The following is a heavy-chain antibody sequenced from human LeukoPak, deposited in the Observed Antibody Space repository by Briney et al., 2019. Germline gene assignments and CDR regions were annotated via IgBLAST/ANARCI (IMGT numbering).Heavy chain of an antibody. CDR2: INPSSGGT. CDR1: GYTFTGYY. V-gene: IGHV1-2*02. D-gene: IGHD5-24*01. J-gene: IGHJ4*02. Sequence: GASVKVSCKASGYTFTGYYMHWVRQAPGQGLEWMGWINPSSGGTNYAQKFQGRVTMTRDTSISTAYMELSRLRSDNTAVYYCARGGPRRDGLMYYFDYWGQGTLVTVSS. CDR3: ARGGPRRDGLMYYFDY.